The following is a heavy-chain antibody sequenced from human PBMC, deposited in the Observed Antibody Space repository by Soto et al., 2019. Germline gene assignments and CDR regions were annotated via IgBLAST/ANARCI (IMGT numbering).Heavy chain of an antibody. D-gene: IGHD1-26*01. V-gene: IGHV3-74*01. CDR1: SFTFSSYC. CDR3: ARRREVYYYGLEV. J-gene: IGHJ6*02. CDR2: INSDGSSP. Sequence: GGSLTLSCAASSFTFSSYCLYWVRQDPGKGLVWVSRINSDGSSPRYADSVKGRFSISGDNSKSTLYLQMNTLRAEDTAVYYCARRREVYYYGLEVWGQGTTVTVSS.